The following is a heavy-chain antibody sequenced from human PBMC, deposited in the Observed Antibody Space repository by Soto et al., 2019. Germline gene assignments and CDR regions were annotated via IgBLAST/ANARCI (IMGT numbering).Heavy chain of an antibody. J-gene: IGHJ3*02. D-gene: IGHD1-1*01. V-gene: IGHV4-34*01. CDR3: ARVERGTATTVVDAFDI. Sequence: QVQLQQWGAGLLKPSETLSLTCAVFGGSVNSGNCYWSWIRQPPGKGLEWIGEMSHSGGTHFNPSLKSRVTISVDTSKHQFSLKMSSVTAADTALYYCARVERGTATTVVDAFDIWGPGTMVTVSS. CDR2: MSHSGGT. CDR1: GGSVNSGNCY.